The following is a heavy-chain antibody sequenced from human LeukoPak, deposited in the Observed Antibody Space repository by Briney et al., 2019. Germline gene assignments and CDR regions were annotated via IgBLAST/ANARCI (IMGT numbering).Heavy chain of an antibody. CDR2: IYYSGST. CDR3: ARAALGGRYFDWLLFGYFDY. J-gene: IGHJ4*02. Sequence: SQTLSLTCTVSGGSISSGGYYWSWIRQHPGKGLEWIGYIYYSGSTYYNPSLKSRVTISVDTSKNQFSLKLSSVTAADTAVYYCARAALGGRYFDWLLFGYFDYWGQGTLVTVSS. D-gene: IGHD3-9*01. V-gene: IGHV4-31*03. CDR1: GGSISSGGYY.